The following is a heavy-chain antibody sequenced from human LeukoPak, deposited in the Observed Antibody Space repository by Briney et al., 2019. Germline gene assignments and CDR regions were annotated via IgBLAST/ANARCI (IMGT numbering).Heavy chain of an antibody. V-gene: IGHV3-66*01. Sequence: PGGSLRLSCAASGFTVSSNYMSWVRQAPGKGLEWVSVIYSGGSTYYADSVKGRFTISRDNSKNTLYLQMNSLRADDTAVYYCTKDPNGDYVGAFDPWGQGTLVTVSS. J-gene: IGHJ5*02. D-gene: IGHD4-17*01. CDR3: TKDPNGDYVGAFDP. CDR2: IYSGGST. CDR1: GFTVSSNY.